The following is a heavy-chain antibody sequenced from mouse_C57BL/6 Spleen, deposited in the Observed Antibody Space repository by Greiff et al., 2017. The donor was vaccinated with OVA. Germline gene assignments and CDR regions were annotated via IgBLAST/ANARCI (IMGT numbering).Heavy chain of an antibody. CDR3: ARHKDDSHFDY. V-gene: IGHV5-6*01. Sequence: DVQLQESGGDLVKPGGSLKLSCAASGFTFSSYGMSWVRQTPDKRLEWVATISSGGSYTYYPDSVKGRFTISRDNAKNTLYLQMSSLKSEDTAMYYCARHKDDSHFDYWGQGTTLTVSS. J-gene: IGHJ2*01. D-gene: IGHD2-4*01. CDR1: GFTFSSYG. CDR2: ISSGGSYT.